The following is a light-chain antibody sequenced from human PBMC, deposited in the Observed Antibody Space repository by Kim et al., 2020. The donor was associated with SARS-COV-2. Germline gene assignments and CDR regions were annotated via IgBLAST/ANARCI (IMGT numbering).Light chain of an antibody. V-gene: IGLV2-14*03. CDR2: DVS. Sequence: QSALTQPASVSGSPGQSITISCTGTSSDVGGYNYVSWYQQHPGKAPKLMIYDVSNRPSGVSNRFSGSKSGNTASLTISGLQAEDEADYYCSSYTSSSSSHVFGTGTKVTVL. J-gene: IGLJ1*01. CDR3: SSYTSSSSSHV. CDR1: SSDVGGYNY.